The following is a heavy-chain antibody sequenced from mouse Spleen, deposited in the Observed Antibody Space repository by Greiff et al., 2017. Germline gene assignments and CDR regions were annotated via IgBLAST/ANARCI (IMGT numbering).Heavy chain of an antibody. J-gene: IGHJ3*01. D-gene: IGHD1-1*01. CDR1: GYSITSGYY. V-gene: IGHV3-6*01. CDR3: AIIYYYGSSPWFAY. CDR2: ISYDGSN. Sequence: EVKLMESGPGLVKPSQSLSLTCSVTGYSITSGYYWNWIRQFPGNKLEWMGYISYDGSNNYNPSLKNRISITRDTSKNQFFLKLNSVTTEDTATYYCAIIYYYGSSPWFAYWGQGTLVTVSA.